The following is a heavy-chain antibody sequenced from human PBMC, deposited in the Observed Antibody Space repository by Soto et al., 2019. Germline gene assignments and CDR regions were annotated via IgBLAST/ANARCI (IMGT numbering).Heavy chain of an antibody. CDR3: ARYPLVVSNTYYHQPFNY. J-gene: IGHJ4*02. CDR2: TSGYNGNT. CDR1: GYTFTTYG. V-gene: IGHV1-18*01. D-gene: IGHD2-2*01. Sequence: QVQLVQSGAEVKKPGASVKVSCKASGYTFTTYGISWVRQAPGQGLVWVGWTSGYNGNTNYARKLQGPVTMTTDTATSTAYMDLSSLRADDSADYDCARYPLVVSNTYYHQPFNYWAQGTLVTVSS.